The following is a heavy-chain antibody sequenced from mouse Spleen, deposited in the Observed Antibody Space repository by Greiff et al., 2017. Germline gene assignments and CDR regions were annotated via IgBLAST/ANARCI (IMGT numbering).Heavy chain of an antibody. J-gene: IGHJ4*01. CDR3: ARNPLYGNYFYYAMDY. CDR1: GFSLTSYG. Sequence: QVQLKESGPGLVQPSQSLSITCTVSGFSLTSYGVHWVRQSPGKGLEWLGVIWSGGSTDYNAAFISRLSISKDNSKSQVFFKMNSLQANDTAIYYCARNPLYGNYFYYAMDYWGQGTSVTVSS. D-gene: IGHD2-1*01. V-gene: IGHV2-2*02. CDR2: IWSGGST.